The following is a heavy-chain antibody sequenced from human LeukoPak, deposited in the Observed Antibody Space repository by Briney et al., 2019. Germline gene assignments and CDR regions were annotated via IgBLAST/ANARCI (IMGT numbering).Heavy chain of an antibody. CDR3: ARGFASGWYSRYDP. CDR2: IHSSGST. J-gene: IGHJ5*02. V-gene: IGHV4-59*08. Sequence: SETLSLTCTVSGGTISSYYWNWIRQPPGKGLEWIGYIHSSGSTKYNPSLKSRVTISVDTSKNQFSLKLSSVTAADRAVYYCARGFASGWYSRYDPWGQGTLVTVSS. CDR1: GGTISSYY. D-gene: IGHD6-19*01.